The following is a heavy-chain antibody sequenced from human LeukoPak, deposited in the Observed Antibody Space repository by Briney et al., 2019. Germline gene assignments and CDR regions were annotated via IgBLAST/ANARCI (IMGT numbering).Heavy chain of an antibody. CDR1: GFTFSDSY. J-gene: IGHJ4*02. Sequence: GGSLRLSCAASGFTFSDSYMTWIRQAPGKGLELLSYISGSASDVNYIDSVRGRFTISRDNAKNPLYLHMNSLTVEDTAVYYCSRDPRHNDYWGQGTLVTVSS. V-gene: IGHV3-11*01. CDR2: ISGSASDV. CDR3: SRDPRHNDY.